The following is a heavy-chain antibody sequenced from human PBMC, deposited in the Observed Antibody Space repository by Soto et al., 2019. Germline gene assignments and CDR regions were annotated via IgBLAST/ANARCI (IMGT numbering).Heavy chain of an antibody. CDR3: AKTPYYYAMDV. J-gene: IGHJ6*02. Sequence: EVQLVESGGGLVQPGGSLRLSCAASGFTFSSYWMHWVRQAPGKGLVWVSLINSDGSSTNYADSVKGRFTISRDNAKNTLYLQMISMRAEDTAVYYCAKTPYYYAMDVWGQGTTVTVSS. CDR1: GFTFSSYW. CDR2: INSDGSST. V-gene: IGHV3-74*01.